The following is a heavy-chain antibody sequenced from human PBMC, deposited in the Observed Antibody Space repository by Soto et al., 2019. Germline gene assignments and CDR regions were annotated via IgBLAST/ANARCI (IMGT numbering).Heavy chain of an antibody. V-gene: IGHV1-69*13. CDR2: IIPIFGTA. CDR3: ARDRITMVRGVIITDNWFDP. D-gene: IGHD3-10*01. CDR1: GGTFSSYA. J-gene: IGHJ5*02. Sequence: SVKVSCKASGGTFSSYAISWVLQAPGQGLEWMGGIIPIFGTANYAQKFQGRVTITADESTSTAYMELSSLRSEDTAVYYCARDRITMVRGVIITDNWFDPWGQGTLVTVS.